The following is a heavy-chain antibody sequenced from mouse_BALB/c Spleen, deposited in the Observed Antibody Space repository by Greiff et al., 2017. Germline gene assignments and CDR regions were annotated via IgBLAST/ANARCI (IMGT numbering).Heavy chain of an antibody. V-gene: IGHV2-9*02. CDR3: ARGDYDARFAY. J-gene: IGHJ3*01. Sequence: VKLEESGPGLVAPSQSLSITCTVSGFSLTSYGVHWVRQPPGKGLEWLGVIWAGGSTNYNSALMSRLSISKDNSKSQVFLKMNSLQTDDTAMYYCARGDYDARFAYWGQGTLVTVSA. CDR1: GFSLTSYG. D-gene: IGHD2-4*01. CDR2: IWAGGST.